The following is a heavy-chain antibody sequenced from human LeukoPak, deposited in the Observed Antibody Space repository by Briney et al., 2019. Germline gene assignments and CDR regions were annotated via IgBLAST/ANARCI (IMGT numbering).Heavy chain of an antibody. J-gene: IGHJ4*02. Sequence: GESLKISCNASGYSFTGFWIGWLRQMPGKGVEWMGIIYPYDSETRYSPSFQGQVTISADKSISTAYLQWSSLKASDTAMYYCARHIGYSAWNPDYWGQGTLVTVSS. CDR1: GYSFTGFW. CDR2: IYPYDSET. V-gene: IGHV5-51*01. CDR3: ARHIGYSAWNPDY. D-gene: IGHD5-18*01.